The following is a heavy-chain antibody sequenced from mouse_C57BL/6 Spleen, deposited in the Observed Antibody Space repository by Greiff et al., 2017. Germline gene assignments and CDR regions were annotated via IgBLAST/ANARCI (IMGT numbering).Heavy chain of an antibody. CDR3: IRDYDTGYYYAMDY. D-gene: IGHD2-4*01. CDR1: GYAFSSSW. CDR2: IYPGDGDT. V-gene: IGHV1-82*01. Sequence: VQLQQSGPELVKPGASVKISCKASGYAFSSSWMNWVKQRPGKGLEWIGRIYPGDGDTNYNGKFKGKATLTADKSSSTAYIQLSSLTSEDSAVYFCIRDYDTGYYYAMDYWGQGTSVTVSS. J-gene: IGHJ4*01.